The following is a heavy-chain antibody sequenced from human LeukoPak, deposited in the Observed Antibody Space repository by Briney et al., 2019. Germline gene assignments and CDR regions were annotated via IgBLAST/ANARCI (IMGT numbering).Heavy chain of an antibody. D-gene: IGHD3-10*01. Sequence: SESLSLTCSVAGGSMSTYNWSWIRQPPGKGLEWIGYIYYSVSTNYNPSLKSVVIISVDTSKNQFSLKLSSVTAADTAVYCCARGSGSMGTDYWGQGTLVLVSS. J-gene: IGHJ4*02. CDR2: IYYSVST. CDR1: GGSMSTYN. V-gene: IGHV4-59*01. CDR3: ARGSGSMGTDY.